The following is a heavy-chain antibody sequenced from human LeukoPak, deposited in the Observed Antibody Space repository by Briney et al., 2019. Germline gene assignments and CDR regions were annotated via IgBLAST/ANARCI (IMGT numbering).Heavy chain of an antibody. J-gene: IGHJ5*02. D-gene: IGHD6-13*01. CDR3: ARDTLITAPKTGTVTRIGWFDP. CDR1: GFTFSNYG. V-gene: IGHV3-33*01. CDR2: IWYDGSYK. Sequence: PGRSLRLSCAASGFTFSNYGMHWVRQTPGKGLEWVAVIWYDGSYKSYADSVKGRFTISRDNSKSTLFLQMNSLRADDTAAYFCARDTLITAPKTGTVTRIGWFDPWGQGTLVTVSS.